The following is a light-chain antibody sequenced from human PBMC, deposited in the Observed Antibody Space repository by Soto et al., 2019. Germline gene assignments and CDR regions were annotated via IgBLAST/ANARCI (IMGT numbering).Light chain of an antibody. CDR2: GVS. V-gene: IGKV3-20*01. J-gene: IGKJ2*01. CDR1: QSVSNSF. Sequence: ESVLTQSPATLSLSPGERATLSCRASQSVSNSFLAWYQQKPGQAPRLLIYGVSSRATGIPDRFSGSGSGTDFTLTISRLEPEDFVVYYCQQYSSLPHTFGQGTKVDIK. CDR3: QQYSSLPHT.